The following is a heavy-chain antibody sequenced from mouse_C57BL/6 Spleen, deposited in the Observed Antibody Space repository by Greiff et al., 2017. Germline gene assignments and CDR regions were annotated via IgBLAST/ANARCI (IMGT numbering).Heavy chain of an antibody. CDR1: GYTFTGYW. D-gene: IGHD2-2*01. CDR2: IFPGGGST. CDR3: ARVYCGCDRSLAMDG. Sequence: QVQLQQSGAELMKPGASVKLSCKASGYTFTGYWIEWVKQRPGHGLEWIGKIFPGGGSTNYNEKFKGKATFTADTSSNTAYMQLSSLTTEDSAVCYCARVYCGCDRSLAMDGWGKGTTVTVSS. V-gene: IGHV1-9*01. J-gene: IGHJ4*01.